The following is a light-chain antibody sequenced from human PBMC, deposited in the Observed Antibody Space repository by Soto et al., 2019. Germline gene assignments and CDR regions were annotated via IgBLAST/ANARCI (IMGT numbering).Light chain of an antibody. CDR3: QQYGSSPPT. Sequence: SLLTQYNSTLSLSSGERSTLFCSSSEIINSGYLAWYQQKPGRAPRLLIYDASNRATGTPDRFSGSGSGTDFTLTINRLEPEDFALYYCQQYGSSPPTFGQRTNVDI. V-gene: IGKV3-20*01. J-gene: IGKJ1*01. CDR2: DAS. CDR1: EIINSGY.